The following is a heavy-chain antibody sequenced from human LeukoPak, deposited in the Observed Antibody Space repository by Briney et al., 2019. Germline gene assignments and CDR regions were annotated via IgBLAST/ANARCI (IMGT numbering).Heavy chain of an antibody. CDR2: ISGRGGST. J-gene: IGHJ4*02. CDR1: GFTFSSYA. Sequence: GGSLRLSCAASGFTFSSYAMSWVRQAPGKGLEWVSAISGRGGSTYYADSVKGRFTISRDNSKNTLYLQMNSLRAEDTAVYYCARVSHSGSYQDDYWGQGTLVTVSS. V-gene: IGHV3-23*01. D-gene: IGHD1-26*01. CDR3: ARVSHSGSYQDDY.